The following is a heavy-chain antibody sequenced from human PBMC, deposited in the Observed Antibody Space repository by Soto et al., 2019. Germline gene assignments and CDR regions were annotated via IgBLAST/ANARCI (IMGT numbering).Heavy chain of an antibody. D-gene: IGHD6-6*01. J-gene: IGHJ6*02. Sequence: GGSLRLSCAASGFTFSSYGMHWVRQAPGKGLEWVAVIWYGGSNKYYADSVKGRFTISRDNSKNTLYLQMNSLRAEDTAVYYCARDPYSSSYSYYYYGMDVWGQGTTVTVSS. CDR2: IWYGGSNK. CDR3: ARDPYSSSYSYYYYGMDV. V-gene: IGHV3-33*01. CDR1: GFTFSSYG.